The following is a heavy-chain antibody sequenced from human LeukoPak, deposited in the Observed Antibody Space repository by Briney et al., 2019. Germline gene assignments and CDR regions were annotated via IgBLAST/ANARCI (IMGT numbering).Heavy chain of an antibody. Sequence: PGGSLRLSCAASGFTFSSYSMNWVRQAPGKGLEWVSYISSSSSTIYYADSVKGRFTISRDNAKNSLYLQMNSLRAEDTAVYYCARDLWWLQFDYWGQGALVTVSS. J-gene: IGHJ4*02. CDR1: GFTFSSYS. V-gene: IGHV3-48*01. D-gene: IGHD5-24*01. CDR2: ISSSSSTI. CDR3: ARDLWWLQFDY.